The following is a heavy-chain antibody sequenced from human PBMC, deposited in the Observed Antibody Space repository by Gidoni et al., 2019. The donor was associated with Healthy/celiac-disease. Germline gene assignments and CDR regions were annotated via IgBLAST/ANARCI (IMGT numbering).Heavy chain of an antibody. CDR2: ISYDGSNK. D-gene: IGHD5-12*01. Sequence: QVQLVESGGGVVQHGRSLRLSCAASGFTFSSYGMHWVRQAPGKGLEWVAVISYDGSNKYYADSVKGRFTISRDNSKNTLYLQMNSLRAEDTAVYYCAKDPRKYSYYYYMDVWGKGTTVTVSS. CDR3: AKDPRKYSYYYYMDV. CDR1: GFTFSSYG. J-gene: IGHJ6*03. V-gene: IGHV3-30*18.